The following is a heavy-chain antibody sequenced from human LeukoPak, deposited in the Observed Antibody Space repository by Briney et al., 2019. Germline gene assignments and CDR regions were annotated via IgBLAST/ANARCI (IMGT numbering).Heavy chain of an antibody. J-gene: IGHJ6*02. Sequence: WASVRVSCKVSGYTLTELSMHWVRQAPGKGLEWMGGFDPEDGETIYAQKFQGRVTMTEDTSTDTAYMELSSLRSEDTAVYYCATDHHPGANFYYGSGRSHYYGMDVWGQGTTVTVPS. V-gene: IGHV1-24*01. CDR1: GYTLTELS. CDR3: ATDHHPGANFYYGSGRSHYYGMDV. CDR2: FDPEDGET. D-gene: IGHD3-10*01.